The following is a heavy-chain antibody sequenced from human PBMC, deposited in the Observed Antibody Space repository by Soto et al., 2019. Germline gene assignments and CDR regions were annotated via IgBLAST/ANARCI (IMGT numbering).Heavy chain of an antibody. Sequence: EVQLVQSGAEVKKPGESLRISCKGSGYSYISYWISWVRQMPGKGLEWMGRIDPSDANTNYSPSFQGHVTISADKSINAAYLQWRSLKASDTAMYYCARLGRLELGETHFDSWGQGTLVTVSS. D-gene: IGHD1-7*01. CDR3: ARLGRLELGETHFDS. V-gene: IGHV5-10-1*03. J-gene: IGHJ4*02. CDR1: GYSYISYW. CDR2: IDPSDANT.